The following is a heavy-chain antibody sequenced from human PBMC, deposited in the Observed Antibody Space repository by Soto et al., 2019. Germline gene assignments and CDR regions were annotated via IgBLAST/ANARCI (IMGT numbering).Heavy chain of an antibody. CDR1: GYTFTSYG. CDR2: ISAYNGNT. V-gene: IGHV1-18*01. CDR3: AREGGDILTGYYMNDNGGWFDP. Sequence: GASVKVSCKASGYTFTSYGISWVRQAPGQGLEWMGWISAYNGNTNYAQKLQGRVTMTTDTSTSTAYMELRSLRSDDTAVYYCAREGGDILTGYYMNDNGGWFDPWGRGTLVTVSS. D-gene: IGHD3-9*01. J-gene: IGHJ5*02.